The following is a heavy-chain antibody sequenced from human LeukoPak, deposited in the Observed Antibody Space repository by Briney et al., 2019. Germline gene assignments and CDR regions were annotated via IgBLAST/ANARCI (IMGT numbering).Heavy chain of an antibody. D-gene: IGHD1-26*01. Sequence: PGGSLRLSCAASGFDVGRNYMTWVRQAPGKGLEWVSFIYSGGATYYADSVRGRFTISRDSSKNTLYVQMNSLRDEDTAVYYCARDQRWESPHYLDSWGQGTLVTVSS. J-gene: IGHJ4*02. V-gene: IGHV3-53*01. CDR2: IYSGGAT. CDR3: ARDQRWESPHYLDS. CDR1: GFDVGRNY.